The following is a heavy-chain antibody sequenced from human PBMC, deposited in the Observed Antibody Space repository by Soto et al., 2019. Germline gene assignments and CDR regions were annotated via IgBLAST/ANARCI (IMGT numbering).Heavy chain of an antibody. V-gene: IGHV3-7*01. D-gene: IGHD1-7*01. CDR2: MNHDGSER. CDR1: GFSFSTEW. J-gene: IGHJ4*02. Sequence: ALRLSCAVSGFSFSTEWMAWVRQAPGKGLEWVANMNHDGSERYYLDSVKGRFTISRDNAKNSLYLQMNSLRAEDTAVYYCARNWNYAEDYWGQGTLVTVSS. CDR3: ARNWNYAEDY.